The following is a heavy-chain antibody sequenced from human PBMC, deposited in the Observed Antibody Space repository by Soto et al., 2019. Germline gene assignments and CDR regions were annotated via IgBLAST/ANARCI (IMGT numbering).Heavy chain of an antibody. CDR3: ARDREEDGDYNSLDY. J-gene: IGHJ4*02. Sequence: VQLVESGGGVVQPGRSLRLSCAASGFTFSSYGMHWVRQAPGKGLEWVAVIWYDGSNKYYADSVKGRFTISRDNSKNTLYLQMNSLRAEDTAVYYCARDREEDGDYNSLDYWGQGTLVTVSS. CDR2: IWYDGSNK. V-gene: IGHV3-33*01. CDR1: GFTFSSYG. D-gene: IGHD4-17*01.